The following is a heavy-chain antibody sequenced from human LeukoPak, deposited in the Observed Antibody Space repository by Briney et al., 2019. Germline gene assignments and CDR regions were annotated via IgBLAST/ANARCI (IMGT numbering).Heavy chain of an antibody. J-gene: IGHJ4*02. CDR2: IYRGGNT. CDR1: GFTFSSYW. V-gene: IGHV3-66*01. CDR3: VRWTDY. D-gene: IGHD3/OR15-3a*01. Sequence: GGSLRLSCAASGFTFSSYWMHWVRQAPGRGLEWVSVIYRGGNTNYADSVKGRFTISRDISMNTLYLQMNSLRAEDTAIYYCVRWTDYWGQGTLVTVSS.